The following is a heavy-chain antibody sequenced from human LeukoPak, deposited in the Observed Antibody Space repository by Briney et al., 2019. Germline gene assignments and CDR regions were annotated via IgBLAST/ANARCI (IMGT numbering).Heavy chain of an antibody. CDR1: GGSISSSSYY. Sequence: PSETLSLTCTVSGGSISSSSYYWGWIRQPPGKGLAWIGSIYYSGSTYYNPSLKSRVTISVDTSKNQFSLKLGSVTAADTAVYYCATGSAPEQLYYYYGMDVWGQGTTVTVSS. V-gene: IGHV4-39*01. CDR2: IYYSGST. D-gene: IGHD1/OR15-1a*01. J-gene: IGHJ6*02. CDR3: ATGSAPEQLYYYYGMDV.